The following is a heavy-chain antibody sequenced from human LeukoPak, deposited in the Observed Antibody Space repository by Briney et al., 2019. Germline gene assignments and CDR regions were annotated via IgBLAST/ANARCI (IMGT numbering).Heavy chain of an antibody. CDR3: AKDRQWLVAEPPDF. CDR1: GFTFSSYA. Sequence: GGSLRLSCAASGFTFSSYAMSWVRQAPGKGLEWVAVISYDGSNKYYADSVKGRFTISRDNSKNTLYLQMNSLRAEDTAVYYCAKDRQWLVAEPPDFWGQGTLVTVSS. V-gene: IGHV3-30*18. J-gene: IGHJ4*02. CDR2: ISYDGSNK. D-gene: IGHD6-19*01.